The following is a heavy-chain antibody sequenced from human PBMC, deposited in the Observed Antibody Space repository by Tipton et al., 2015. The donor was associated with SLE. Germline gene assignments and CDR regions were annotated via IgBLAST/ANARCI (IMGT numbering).Heavy chain of an antibody. CDR1: GGSIISHY. Sequence: TLSLTCTVSGGSIISHYWSWIRQPPGKGLEWIGYIYYSGSTNYNPSLKSRVTISIDTSKNQFSLKLSSVTAADTAVYYCARDRRADVWGQGTTVTVSS. J-gene: IGHJ6*02. CDR3: ARDRRADV. V-gene: IGHV4-59*11. CDR2: IYYSGST.